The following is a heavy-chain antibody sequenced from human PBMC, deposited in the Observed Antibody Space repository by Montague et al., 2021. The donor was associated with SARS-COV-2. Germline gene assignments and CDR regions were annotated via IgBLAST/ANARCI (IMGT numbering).Heavy chain of an antibody. D-gene: IGHD4-17*01. CDR3: TGADNYGS. Sequence: SLRLSCAASGFTFSSFTMSWVRLAPGKGLEWVSTISGSGGSTWYADSGKGRFTIPRDNSKSTLFLQMNSLRAEDTALYYCTGADNYGSWGRGTLVTVSS. CDR1: GFTFSSFT. J-gene: IGHJ5*02. V-gene: IGHV3-23*01. CDR2: ISGSGGST.